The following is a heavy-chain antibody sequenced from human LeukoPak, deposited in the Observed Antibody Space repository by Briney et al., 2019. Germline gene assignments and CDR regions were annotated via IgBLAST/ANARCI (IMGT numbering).Heavy chain of an antibody. CDR2: MWHDGSHK. D-gene: IGHD6-19*01. Sequence: PGRSLRLSCAASAFPFSSYGMHWVRQAPGKGLEWVAVMWHDGSHKYYADSVKGRFTISRDNSKNTLYLQMNSLRAEDTAIYYCASGVYSSGWYLDYWGQGTLVTVSS. J-gene: IGHJ4*02. V-gene: IGHV3-33*01. CDR3: ASGVYSSGWYLDY. CDR1: AFPFSSYG.